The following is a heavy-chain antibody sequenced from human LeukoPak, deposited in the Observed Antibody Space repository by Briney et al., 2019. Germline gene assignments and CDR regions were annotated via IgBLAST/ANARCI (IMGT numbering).Heavy chain of an antibody. J-gene: IGHJ4*02. CDR3: ARFRGTSSWHQEVFDY. CDR2: ISYNGSP. CDR1: GGSINSYN. Sequence: SETLSLTCTVSGGSINSYNWTWIRQPPGKGLEWIGYISYNGSPDYNPSFKSRVTMSVDTSQGQFSLRLSSVTAADTAVYYCARFRGTSSWHQEVFDYWGQGVPVTVSS. D-gene: IGHD2-15*01. V-gene: IGHV4-59*08.